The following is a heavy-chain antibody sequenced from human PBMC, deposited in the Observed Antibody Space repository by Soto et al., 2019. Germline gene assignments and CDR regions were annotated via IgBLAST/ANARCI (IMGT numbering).Heavy chain of an antibody. Sequence: QVQLVQSGAEVKKPGSSVKVSCKASGGTFSSYAISWVRQAPGQGLEWMGGIIPIFGTANYAQKFQGRVTITADESTSTAYMELSSLRSEDTAVYYCARYRGSYRPTTPYYFDYWGQGTLVTVFS. J-gene: IGHJ4*02. D-gene: IGHD3-16*02. CDR1: GGTFSSYA. V-gene: IGHV1-69*01. CDR2: IIPIFGTA. CDR3: ARYRGSYRPTTPYYFDY.